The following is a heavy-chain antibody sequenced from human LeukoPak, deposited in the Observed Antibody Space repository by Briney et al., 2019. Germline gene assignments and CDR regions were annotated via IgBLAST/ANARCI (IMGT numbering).Heavy chain of an antibody. D-gene: IGHD2/OR15-2a*01. CDR1: GFTFGSYV. J-gene: IGHJ4*02. Sequence: SLILSCAGSGFTFGSYVMHWGRQAPGKRLEWVAVIWYDGSNKYYADSVKGRFTISRDNSKNTLFLQMNSLRSEDTAVYYCARWGIYAEERFDYWGQGTMVTASS. V-gene: IGHV3-33*01. CDR3: ARWGIYAEERFDY. CDR2: IWYDGSNK.